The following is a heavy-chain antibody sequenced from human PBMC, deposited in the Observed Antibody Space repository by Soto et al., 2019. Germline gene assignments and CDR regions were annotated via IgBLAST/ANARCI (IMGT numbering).Heavy chain of an antibody. Sequence: QVQLVQSGGEVKKPGASVKVSCKTSGYTFTTYGISWVRQAPGQGLEWVGWISAYSGKTHYAQKFQGKVTMPTDTSTNTAYPERRSLRSDDTAVYYCAGDPYLGDHQYWGQGTLVTVSS. CDR1: GYTFTTYG. CDR2: ISAYSGKT. D-gene: IGHD1-26*01. V-gene: IGHV1-18*01. CDR3: AGDPYLGDHQY. J-gene: IGHJ4*02.